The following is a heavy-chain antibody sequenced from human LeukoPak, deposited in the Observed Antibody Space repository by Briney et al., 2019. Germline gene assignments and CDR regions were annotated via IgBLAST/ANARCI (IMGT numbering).Heavy chain of an antibody. Sequence: GGSLRLSCAASGFTVSSNYMSWVRQAPGKGLEWVSVIYSGGSTYYADSVKGRFTISRDNSKNTLYLQMNSLRAKDTAVYYCAKDLGYDFWSGYGMDVWGQGTTVTVSS. D-gene: IGHD3-3*01. CDR3: AKDLGYDFWSGYGMDV. CDR2: IYSGGST. J-gene: IGHJ6*02. CDR1: GFTVSSNY. V-gene: IGHV3-53*05.